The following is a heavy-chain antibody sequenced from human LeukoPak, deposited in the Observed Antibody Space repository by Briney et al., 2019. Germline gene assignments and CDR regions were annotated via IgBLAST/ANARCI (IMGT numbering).Heavy chain of an antibody. D-gene: IGHD3-22*01. CDR2: IKQDGSEK. CDR1: GFTFSSYW. V-gene: IGHV3-7*04. Sequence: GGSLRLSCAASGFTFSSYWMSWVRQAPGKGLEWVANIKQDGSEKYYVDSVKGRFTISRDNAKNSLYLQLNSLRAEDTAVYYCARVLHKRNYDSSDYYVSWGQGTLVTVSS. CDR3: ARVLHKRNYDSSDYYVS. J-gene: IGHJ5*02.